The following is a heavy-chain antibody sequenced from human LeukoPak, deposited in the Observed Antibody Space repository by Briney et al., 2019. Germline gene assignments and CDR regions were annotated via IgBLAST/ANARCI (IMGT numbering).Heavy chain of an antibody. CDR1: GGSFSGYY. CDR2: INHSGST. V-gene: IGHV4-34*01. J-gene: IGHJ4*02. Sequence: PSETLSLTCAAYGGSFSGYYWSWIRQPPGKGLEWIGEINHSGSTNYNPSLKSRVTISVDTSKNQFSLKLSSVTAADTAVYYCARDRHGSGSYYKPFDYWGQGTLVTVSS. CDR3: ARDRHGSGSYYKPFDY. D-gene: IGHD3-10*01.